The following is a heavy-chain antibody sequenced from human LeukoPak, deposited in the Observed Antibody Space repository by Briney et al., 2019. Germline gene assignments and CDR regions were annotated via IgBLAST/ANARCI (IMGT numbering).Heavy chain of an antibody. CDR3: ARDATPGYYDFWSGRNWFDP. J-gene: IGHJ5*02. CDR1: GYTFTSYY. Sequence: GASVKVTYKASGYTFTSYYMHWVRQAPGQGLEWIGIINPSGGSTSYAQKFQGRVTMTRDMSTSTVYMELSSLRSEDTAVYYCARDATPGYYDFWSGRNWFDPWGQGTLVTVSS. V-gene: IGHV1-46*01. CDR2: INPSGGST. D-gene: IGHD3-3*01.